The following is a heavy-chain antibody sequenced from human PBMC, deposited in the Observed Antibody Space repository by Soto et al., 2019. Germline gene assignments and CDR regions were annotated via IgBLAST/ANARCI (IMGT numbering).Heavy chain of an antibody. J-gene: IGHJ5*02. CDR2: ISGSGGST. CDR1: GFTFSSYA. CDR3: ATEGGAEDWFEP. D-gene: IGHD3-16*01. V-gene: IGHV3-23*01. Sequence: EVQLLESGGGLVQPGGSLRLSCAASGFTFSSYAMSWVRQAPGKGLEWVSAISGSGGSTYYADSVKGRFTISRDNSMNTQYLQMNSLRAEDTAVYYCATEGGAEDWFEPWGQGTMVTVSS.